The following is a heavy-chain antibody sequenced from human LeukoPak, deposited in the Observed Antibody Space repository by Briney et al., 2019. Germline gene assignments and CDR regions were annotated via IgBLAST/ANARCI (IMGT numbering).Heavy chain of an antibody. Sequence: GGSLRLSCAASGFTFSSYAMHWVRQAPGKGLEWVAVISYDGSNKYYADSVKGRFTISRDNSKNTLYLQMNSLRAEDTAVYYCARAISEESIWGQGTLVTVSS. CDR2: ISYDGSNK. CDR1: GFTFSSYA. CDR3: ARAISEESI. V-gene: IGHV3-30*04. J-gene: IGHJ4*02. D-gene: IGHD3-10*01.